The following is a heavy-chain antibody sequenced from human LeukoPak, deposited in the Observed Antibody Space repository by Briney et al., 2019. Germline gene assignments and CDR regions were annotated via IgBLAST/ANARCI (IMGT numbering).Heavy chain of an antibody. J-gene: IGHJ4*02. Sequence: GGSLRLSCVASGFTFSTYWMTWVRQAPGKVLEWVASIQQDGSDKYYVDSVKGRFTISRDNAKNSLYLQMNSLRAEDTAVYYCARDPHDYGASDYDSWGQGTLVTVSS. CDR2: IQQDGSDK. D-gene: IGHD4-17*01. CDR3: ARDPHDYGASDYDS. CDR1: GFTFSTYW. V-gene: IGHV3-7*01.